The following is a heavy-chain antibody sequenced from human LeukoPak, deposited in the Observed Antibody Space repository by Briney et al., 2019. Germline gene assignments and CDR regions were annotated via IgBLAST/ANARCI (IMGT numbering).Heavy chain of an antibody. CDR1: GFTVSSNY. V-gene: IGHV3-53*01. CDR2: IYSGGST. D-gene: IGHD6-19*01. CDR3: ARASGWYPSGLD. J-gene: IGHJ4*02. Sequence: GGSLRLSCAASGFTVSSNYMSWVRQAPGKGLEWVSVIYSGGSTYYADSVKGRFTIPRDNSKNTLYLQMNSLRAEDTAVYYCARASGWYPSGLDWGQGTLVTVSS.